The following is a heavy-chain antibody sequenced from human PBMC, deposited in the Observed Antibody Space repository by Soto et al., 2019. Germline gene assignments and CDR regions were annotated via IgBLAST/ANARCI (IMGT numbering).Heavy chain of an antibody. J-gene: IGHJ4*02. Sequence: QVQLVESGGGVVQPWRSLRLSCAASGFSFSKYGMHWVRQAPGKGLEWVAEMSDDGSKKYYGDSVKGRFTISRDNSKNTLYLLMDSLRPEDTAMYYCAKELRETGGYYFDCWGQGTLVTVSS. CDR3: AKELRETGGYYFDC. D-gene: IGHD3-16*01. V-gene: IGHV3-30*18. CDR1: GFSFSKYG. CDR2: MSDDGSKK.